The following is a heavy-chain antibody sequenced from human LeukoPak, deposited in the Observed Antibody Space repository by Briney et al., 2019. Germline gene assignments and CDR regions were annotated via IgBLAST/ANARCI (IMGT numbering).Heavy chain of an antibody. Sequence: GRSLRLSCVASGFTFSSYGMHWVRQAPGKGLEWVAVIWYDGSNKYYADSVKGRFTISRDNSKNTLYLQMNSLRAEDTAVYYCARARGYSYGYFDYWGQGTLVTVSS. CDR2: IWYDGSNK. D-gene: IGHD5-18*01. J-gene: IGHJ4*02. CDR3: ARARGYSYGYFDY. V-gene: IGHV3-33*01. CDR1: GFTFSSYG.